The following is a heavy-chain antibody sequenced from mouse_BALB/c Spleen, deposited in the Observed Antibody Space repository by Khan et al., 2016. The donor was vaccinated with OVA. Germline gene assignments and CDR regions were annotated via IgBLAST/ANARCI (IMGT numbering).Heavy chain of an antibody. D-gene: IGHD4-1*01. CDR2: ISSDGDYT. V-gene: IGHV5-6*01. Sequence: EVELVESGGDLVKPGGSLKLSCAASGFTFSSYSMSWVRQTPDKRLEWVATISSDGDYTSYPDIVKGRFTISRDNAKNTLYLQMSSLKSEDTAMYYCASHLTGSFAYWGKGTLVTVSA. CDR1: GFTFSSYS. J-gene: IGHJ3*01. CDR3: ASHLTGSFAY.